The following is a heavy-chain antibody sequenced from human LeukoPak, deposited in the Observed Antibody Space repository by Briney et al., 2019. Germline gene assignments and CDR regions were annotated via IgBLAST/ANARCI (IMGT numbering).Heavy chain of an antibody. CDR3: ARGAENERYGDYYYMDV. Sequence: GASVKVSCKASGYTFTSYDINWVRQATGQGLEWMGWMNPNSGNTGYAQKFQGRVTITRNTSISTAYMELSSLRSEDTAVYYCARGAENERYGDYYYMDVWGKGTTVTVSS. D-gene: IGHD4-17*01. V-gene: IGHV1-8*03. J-gene: IGHJ6*03. CDR2: MNPNSGNT. CDR1: GYTFTSYD.